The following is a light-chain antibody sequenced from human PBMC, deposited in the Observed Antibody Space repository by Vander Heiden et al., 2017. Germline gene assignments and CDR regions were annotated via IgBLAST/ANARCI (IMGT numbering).Light chain of an antibody. CDR1: QTIDNW. V-gene: IGKV1-5*03. J-gene: IGKJ1*01. CDR2: KAS. Sequence: SPSTLSASVGDRVTITCRASQTIDNWLAWYQQKAGQAPKLLIYKASTLKSGVPSRFSGSGSGTDFTLTISSLQPDDVATYYCQQSKTYRTFDQGTKVEVK. CDR3: QQSKTYRT.